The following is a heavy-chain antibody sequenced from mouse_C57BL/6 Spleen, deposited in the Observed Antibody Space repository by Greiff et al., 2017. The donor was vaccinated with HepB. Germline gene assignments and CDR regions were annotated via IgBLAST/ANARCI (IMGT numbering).Heavy chain of an antibody. CDR3: AGIGEGSFDY. CDR1: GYTFTSYG. D-gene: IGHD1-1*01. CDR2: IYPRSGNT. J-gene: IGHJ2*01. Sequence: VKLVESGAELARPGASVKLSCKASGYTFTSYGISWVKQRTGQGLEWIGEIYPRSGNTYYNEKFKGKATLTADKSSSTAYMELRSLTSEDSAVYFCAGIGEGSFDYWGQGTTLTVSS. V-gene: IGHV1-81*01.